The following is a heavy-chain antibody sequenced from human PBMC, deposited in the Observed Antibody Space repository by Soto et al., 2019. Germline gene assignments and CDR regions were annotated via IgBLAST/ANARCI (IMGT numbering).Heavy chain of an antibody. CDR1: GFTFSSYA. CDR3: AKGLRSEGYFDL. J-gene: IGHJ2*01. D-gene: IGHD2-15*01. CDR2: ISGSGGST. V-gene: IGHV3-23*01. Sequence: EVQLLESGGGLVQPGGSLRLSCAASGFTFSSYAMSWVRQAPGKGLEWVSAISGSGGSTYYADSVKGRFTISRDNSKNTLYLPMNSLRAEDTAVDYCAKGLRSEGYFDLWGRGTLVTVSS.